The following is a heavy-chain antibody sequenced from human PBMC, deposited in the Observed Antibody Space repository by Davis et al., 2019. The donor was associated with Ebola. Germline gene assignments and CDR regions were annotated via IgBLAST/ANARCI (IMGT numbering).Heavy chain of an antibody. CDR3: ARVTRKSSSWRDY. V-gene: IGHV3-53*01. CDR2: IYSGGST. CDR1: GFTVSSNY. Sequence: GESLQISCAPSGFTVSSNYMSWVRQARGKWLEWVPVIYSGGSTYYAVSVKGRFLISRDNSKNTLYLQMNSLRAEDTAVYYCARVTRKSSSWRDYWGQGTLVTVSS. J-gene: IGHJ4*02. D-gene: IGHD6-13*01.